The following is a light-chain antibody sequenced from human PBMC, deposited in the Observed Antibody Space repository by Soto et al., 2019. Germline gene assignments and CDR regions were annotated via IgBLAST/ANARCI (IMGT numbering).Light chain of an antibody. CDR1: QNVGGS. J-gene: IGKJ2*01. CDR3: QQSLT. Sequence: VMTQSPATLSVSPGERATLSCRASQNVGGSVAWYQQKPGQAPRLLIYRASTRATGIPAKFSGSGSGTEFNLTISSLQSEDFAVYYCQQSLTFAQGPKLEIK. V-gene: IGKV3-15*01. CDR2: RAS.